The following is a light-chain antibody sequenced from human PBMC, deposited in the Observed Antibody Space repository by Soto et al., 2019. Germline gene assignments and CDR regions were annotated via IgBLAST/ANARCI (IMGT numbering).Light chain of an antibody. CDR2: GAS. CDR1: QSVSNSY. Sequence: EIVLTQSPGTLSLSPGERATLSCRASQSVSNSYLAWYQQKPGQAPRLLIYGASTRATGIPDRFSGSGSGTDFTLTSTRLEPEDFAVYYCQQYDSSPTFGQGTKVEIK. V-gene: IGKV3-20*01. CDR3: QQYDSSPT. J-gene: IGKJ1*01.